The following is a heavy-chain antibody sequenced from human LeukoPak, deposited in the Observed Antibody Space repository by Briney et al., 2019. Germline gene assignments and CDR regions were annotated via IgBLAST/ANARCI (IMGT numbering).Heavy chain of an antibody. J-gene: IGHJ4*02. D-gene: IGHD3-10*01. V-gene: IGHV1-8*01. CDR3: ARGHYGSGRPTDY. Sequence: QKFQGRVTMTRNTSISTAYMELSSLRSEDTAVYYCARGHYGSGRPTDYWGQGTLVTVSS.